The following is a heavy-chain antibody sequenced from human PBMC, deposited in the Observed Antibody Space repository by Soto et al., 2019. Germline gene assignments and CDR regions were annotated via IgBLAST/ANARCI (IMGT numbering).Heavy chain of an antibody. CDR2: MSGSSSTT. Sequence: PGGSMRLSCATSGLTFSNYAMSWVRQAPGGGLEWVSSMSGSSSTTYYADSVKGRFTISRDRSKNTLYLQMSSLRSEDTAMYYCARDGTLYDSSAYYYLYWGQGTLVTVSS. V-gene: IGHV3-23*01. D-gene: IGHD3-22*01. J-gene: IGHJ4*02. CDR1: GLTFSNYA. CDR3: ARDGTLYDSSAYYYLY.